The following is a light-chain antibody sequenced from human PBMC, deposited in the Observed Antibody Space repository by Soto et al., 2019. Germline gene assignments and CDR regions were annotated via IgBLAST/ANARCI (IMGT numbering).Light chain of an antibody. CDR3: QEYGNSPRT. J-gene: IGKJ1*01. CDR1: QSISSSY. CDR2: GAS. Sequence: EIVLTQSPGTLSLSPGERATLSCRASQSISSSYLAWYQQKPGQAPRLLISGASSRATGSPDTFSGSGSGRDFTITISRVEPEDFAVYSCQEYGNSPRTFGQGTKVEIK. V-gene: IGKV3-20*01.